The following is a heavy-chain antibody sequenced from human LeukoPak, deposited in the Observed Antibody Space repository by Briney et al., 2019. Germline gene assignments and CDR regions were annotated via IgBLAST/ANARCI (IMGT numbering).Heavy chain of an antibody. CDR2: IYPDDSDT. J-gene: IGHJ3*02. CDR3: ARLPTEAVANGAFDI. D-gene: IGHD6-19*01. V-gene: IGHV5-51*01. Sequence: GESLKISCKASGYSFRDFWIAWVRQLPGKGLEWMGVIYPDDSDTRYSPSFQGHVSISVDKSITTAYLQWSSLKASDTATFYCARLPTEAVANGAFDIWGQGTLVSVSS. CDR1: GYSFRDFW.